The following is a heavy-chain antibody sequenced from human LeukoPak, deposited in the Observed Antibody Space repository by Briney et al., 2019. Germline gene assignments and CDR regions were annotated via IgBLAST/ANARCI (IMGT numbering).Heavy chain of an antibody. Sequence: SETLSLTCTVSGGSISSSSYYWGWIRQPPGKGLEWIGSIYYSGSTYYNPSLKSRVTISVDTSKNQFSLKLSSVTAADTAVYYCARVNYDILTGYYEFDYWGQGTLVTVSS. J-gene: IGHJ4*02. CDR2: IYYSGST. CDR1: GGSISSSSYY. V-gene: IGHV4-39*07. CDR3: ARVNYDILTGYYEFDY. D-gene: IGHD3-9*01.